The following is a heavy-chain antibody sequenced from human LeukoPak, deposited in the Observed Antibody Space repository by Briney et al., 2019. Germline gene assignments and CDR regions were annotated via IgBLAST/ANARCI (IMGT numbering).Heavy chain of an antibody. D-gene: IGHD6-19*01. CDR3: ARAFEDSSGWYGEGNWFDP. Sequence: SQTLSLTCAISGDSVSSNSAAWNWIRQSPSRGLEWLGRTYYRSKWYNDYAVSVKSRITINPDTSKNQFSLQLNSVTPEDTAVYYCARAFEDSSGWYGEGNWFDPWGQGTLVTVSS. V-gene: IGHV6-1*01. J-gene: IGHJ5*02. CDR2: TYYRSKWYN. CDR1: GDSVSSNSAA.